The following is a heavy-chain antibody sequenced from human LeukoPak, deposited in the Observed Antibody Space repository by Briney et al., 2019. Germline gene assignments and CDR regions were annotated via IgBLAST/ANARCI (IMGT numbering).Heavy chain of an antibody. CDR3: ARADRRSSLGIFDC. CDR1: GGSICSYY. J-gene: IGHJ4*02. CDR2: NYYSWST. Sequence: SETLSLTCTVSGGSICSYYWSWMRQPPGKGLEWIGCNYYSWSTNYNLSLKSRVTISVDTSKNQFSLKLSSVTGADTAVYYCARADRRSSLGIFDCWGQGTLVTVSS. V-gene: IGHV4-59*13. D-gene: IGHD1-14*01.